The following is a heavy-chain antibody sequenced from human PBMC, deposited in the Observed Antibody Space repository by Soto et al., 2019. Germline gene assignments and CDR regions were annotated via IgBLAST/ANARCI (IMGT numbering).Heavy chain of an antibody. CDR1: GGTFSSYA. CDR3: ARDRDCTNGVCDKGSWFDP. J-gene: IGHJ5*02. D-gene: IGHD2-8*01. V-gene: IGHV1-69*12. CDR2: IIPIFGTA. Sequence: QVQLVQSGAEVKKPGSSVKVSCKASGGTFSSYAISWVRQAPGQGLEWMGGIIPIFGTANYAQKFQGRVTITADESTSTAYMGLSSLRSEDTAVYYCARDRDCTNGVCDKGSWFDPWGQGTLVTVSS.